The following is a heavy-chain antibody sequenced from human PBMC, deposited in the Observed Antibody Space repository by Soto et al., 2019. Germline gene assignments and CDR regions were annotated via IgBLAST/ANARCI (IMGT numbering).Heavy chain of an antibody. CDR3: ARSAISPFGGLIGPFDY. V-gene: IGHV1-46*01. Sequence: ASVKVSCKASGYRFTSYYMHWVRQAPGQGLEWMGIINPNSGITNYAQNFQGRVTITRDTSASTVYMELSSLRSEDTAVYYCARSAISPFGGLIGPFDYWGQGNPVTVSS. CDR2: INPNSGIT. J-gene: IGHJ4*02. CDR1: GYRFTSYY. D-gene: IGHD3-16*02.